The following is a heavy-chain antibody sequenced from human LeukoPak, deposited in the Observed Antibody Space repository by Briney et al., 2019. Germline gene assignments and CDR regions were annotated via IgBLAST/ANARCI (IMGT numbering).Heavy chain of an antibody. CDR3: AKDELYYDILTGGL. CDR1: GFTFSSYS. J-gene: IGHJ4*02. D-gene: IGHD3-9*01. Sequence: GGSLRLSCAASGFTFSSYSMNWVRQAPGKGLEWVSYISSSSSTIYYADSVKGRSTISRDNSKNTLYLQMNSLRAEDTAVYYCAKDELYYDILTGGLWGQGTLVTVSS. CDR2: ISSSSSTI. V-gene: IGHV3-48*01.